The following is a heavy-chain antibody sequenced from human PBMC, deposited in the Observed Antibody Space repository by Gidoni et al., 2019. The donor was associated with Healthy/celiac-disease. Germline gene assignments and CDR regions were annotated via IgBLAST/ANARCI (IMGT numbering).Heavy chain of an antibody. Sequence: QVTLTESGPVLVKPTETLTLTCTVSGFSLSNARLVVRWIRQPPGKPLEWLAHIFTNDEKSYSTSLKSRLTISKDTSKSQVVLTMNNMDPVDTATYYCARIQRDDFWSGYPDAAEYFQHWGQGTLVTVSS. CDR1: GFSLSNARLV. D-gene: IGHD3-3*01. V-gene: IGHV2-26*01. CDR3: ARIQRDDFWSGYPDAAEYFQH. CDR2: IFTNDEK. J-gene: IGHJ1*01.